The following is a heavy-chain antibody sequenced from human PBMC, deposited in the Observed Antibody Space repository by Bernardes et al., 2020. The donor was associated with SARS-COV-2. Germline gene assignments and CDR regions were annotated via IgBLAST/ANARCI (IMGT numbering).Heavy chain of an antibody. Sequence: ASMKVSCKVSGYTLTELSMHWVRQAPGKGLEWMGGFDPEDGETIYAQKFQGRVTMTEDTSTDTAYMELSSLRSEDTAVYYCATSSPMVATTWFDPWGQGTLVTVSS. D-gene: IGHD5-12*01. CDR2: FDPEDGET. CDR3: ATSSPMVATTWFDP. V-gene: IGHV1-24*01. CDR1: GYTLTELS. J-gene: IGHJ5*02.